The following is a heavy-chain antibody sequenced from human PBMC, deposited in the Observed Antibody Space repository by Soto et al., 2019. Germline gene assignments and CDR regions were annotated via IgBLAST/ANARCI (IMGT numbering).Heavy chain of an antibody. CDR2: ISSSSSTI. J-gene: IGHJ4*02. Sequence: EVQLVESGGGLVQPGGSLRLSCAASGFTFSSYSMNWVRQAPGKGLEWVSYISSSSSTIYYADSVKGRFTISRENAKNSLYLQMNSLRDEDTAVYYCARAFDGGYCTNGVCYGPDYWGQGTLVTVSS. V-gene: IGHV3-48*02. CDR3: ARAFDGGYCTNGVCYGPDY. D-gene: IGHD2-8*01. CDR1: GFTFSSYS.